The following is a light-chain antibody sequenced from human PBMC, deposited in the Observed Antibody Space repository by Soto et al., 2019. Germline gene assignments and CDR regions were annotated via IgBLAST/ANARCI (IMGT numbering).Light chain of an antibody. CDR1: SSDVDGYKY. CDR2: DVS. V-gene: IGLV2-11*01. J-gene: IGLJ3*02. Sequence: QSVLTQPRSVSGSPGQSVTISCTGTSSDVDGYKYVSWYQHHPGKAPKLMIFDVSQRPSGVPDRFSGSKSGNAASLTISGLRAEDEADYYCCSYVGNYPVLFGGGTKLTVL. CDR3: CSYVGNYPVL.